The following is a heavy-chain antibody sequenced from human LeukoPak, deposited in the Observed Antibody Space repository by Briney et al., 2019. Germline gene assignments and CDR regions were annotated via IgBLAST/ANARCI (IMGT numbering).Heavy chain of an antibody. CDR2: FDPEDGET. D-gene: IGHD3-3*01. J-gene: IGHJ5*02. CDR1: GYTLTELS. Sequence: ASVKVSCKVSGYTLTELSMHWVRQAPGKGLEWMGGFDPEDGETIYAQKFQGRVTMTEDTSTDAAYMELSSLRSEDTAVYYCATERGIFGVVTNNWFDPWGQGTLVTVSS. CDR3: ATERGIFGVVTNNWFDP. V-gene: IGHV1-24*01.